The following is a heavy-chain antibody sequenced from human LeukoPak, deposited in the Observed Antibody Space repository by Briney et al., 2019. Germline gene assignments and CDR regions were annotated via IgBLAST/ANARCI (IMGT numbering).Heavy chain of an antibody. CDR1: GYTFTGYY. Sequence: GASVKVSCKASGYTFTGYYMHWVRQAPGQGLEWMGWINPNSGGTNYAQKFRGRVTMTRDTSISTAYMDLSRLRSDDTAMYYCAAGVSRPGERAVGGFNIWGQGTMVTVSS. J-gene: IGHJ3*02. V-gene: IGHV1-2*02. D-gene: IGHD1-26*01. CDR3: AAGVSRPGERAVGGFNI. CDR2: INPNSGGT.